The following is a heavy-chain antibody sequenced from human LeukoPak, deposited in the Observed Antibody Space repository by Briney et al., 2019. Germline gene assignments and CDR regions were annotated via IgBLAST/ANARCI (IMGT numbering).Heavy chain of an antibody. CDR1: GFTFSSYW. CDR3: ARHPRSAIIGDDTFDI. D-gene: IGHD2/OR15-2a*01. Sequence: GGSLRLSCAASGFTFSSYWMSWVRQAPGKGLEWVANIKQDGSEKYYLDSVKGRFTISRDNAKNSLLLQMNSLTGADSALYYCARHPRSAIIGDDTFDIWGRGTKVTVSS. V-gene: IGHV3-7*01. J-gene: IGHJ3*02. CDR2: IKQDGSEK.